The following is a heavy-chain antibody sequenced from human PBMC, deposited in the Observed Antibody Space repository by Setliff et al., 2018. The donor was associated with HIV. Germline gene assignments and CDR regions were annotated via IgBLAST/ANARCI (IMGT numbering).Heavy chain of an antibody. J-gene: IGHJ6*03. Sequence: ASVKVSCKASGYTFTSYDVNWVRQATGQGLEWMGWMNPASGNTGYAQKFRGRVTMTRNTSVSTVYMELSSLRSEDTAVYYCAFNQGTPSYYYYYYMDVWGKGTTVTVSS. D-gene: IGHD2-15*01. CDR3: AFNQGTPSYYYYYYMDV. CDR2: MNPASGNT. V-gene: IGHV1-8*02. CDR1: GYTFTSYD.